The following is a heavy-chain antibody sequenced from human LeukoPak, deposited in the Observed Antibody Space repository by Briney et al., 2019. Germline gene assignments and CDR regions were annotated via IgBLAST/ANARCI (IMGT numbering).Heavy chain of an antibody. CDR2: INPNSGGT. D-gene: IGHD5/OR15-5a*01. V-gene: IGHV1-2*02. Sequence: ASVKVSCKASGYTFTGYYMHWVRQAPGQGLEWMGWINPNSGGTSYAQNFKGRVTMTTDTSISTAYMEVTRLRSDDTAVYYCARHLRSVYDPRAFDYWGQGTLVTVSS. CDR3: ARHLRSVYDPRAFDY. CDR1: GYTFTGYY. J-gene: IGHJ4*02.